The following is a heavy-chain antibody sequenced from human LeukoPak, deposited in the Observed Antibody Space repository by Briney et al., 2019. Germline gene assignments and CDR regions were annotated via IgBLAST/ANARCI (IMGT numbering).Heavy chain of an antibody. V-gene: IGHV4-59*01. J-gene: IGHJ4*02. CDR1: GGSISSYF. Sequence: PSETLSLTCTVSGGSISSYFWTWIRQPPGKALESTGYISDRGSTYYSPSLKSRATISADTSKNQISLKLTSVTAADTAVYYCARDVCSGGTCYLDYWGRGTLVSVSS. D-gene: IGHD2-15*01. CDR3: ARDVCSGGTCYLDY. CDR2: ISDRGST.